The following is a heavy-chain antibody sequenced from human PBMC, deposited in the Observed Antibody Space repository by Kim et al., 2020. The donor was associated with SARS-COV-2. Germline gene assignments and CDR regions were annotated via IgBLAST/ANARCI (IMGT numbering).Heavy chain of an antibody. J-gene: IGHJ6*02. CDR1: GFTFSSYW. CDR3: ARDRKQWLVHYYGMDV. CDR2: IKQGGSEK. D-gene: IGHD6-19*01. V-gene: IGHV3-7*01. Sequence: GGSLRLSCAASGFTFSSYWMSWVRQAPGKGLEWVANIKQGGSEKYNVDSVKGRFTISRDNAKNSLYLQMNSLRAEDTAVYYCARDRKQWLVHYYGMDVWGQGTTVTVSS.